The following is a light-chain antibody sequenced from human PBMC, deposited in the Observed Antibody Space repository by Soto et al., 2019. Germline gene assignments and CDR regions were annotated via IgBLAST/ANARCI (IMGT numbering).Light chain of an antibody. CDR1: QGISTS. CDR2: GES. Sequence: ALQGISTSLVWYQNKTGKALELLIFGESNLQTGVTSRLSGSGSGKDFTISITSLQPDDSATYYCKKAKTFPWTFGQGSKVDIK. V-gene: IGKV1D-12*01. CDR3: KKAKTFPWT. J-gene: IGKJ1*01.